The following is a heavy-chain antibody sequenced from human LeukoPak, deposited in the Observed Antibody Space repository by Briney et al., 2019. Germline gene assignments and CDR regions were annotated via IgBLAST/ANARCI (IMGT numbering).Heavy chain of an antibody. J-gene: IGHJ1*01. D-gene: IGHD3-10*01. Sequence: SETLSLTCTVSADSIGSYFWTCIRQPAGKGLEWIGRFHISGDTKYNPSLKSRVTMSMDTSKSQFSLRLNSVTAADSAVYYCAKGSGTYNPIQHWGRGTLVTVSS. V-gene: IGHV4-4*07. CDR2: FHISGDT. CDR3: AKGSGTYNPIQH. CDR1: ADSIGSYF.